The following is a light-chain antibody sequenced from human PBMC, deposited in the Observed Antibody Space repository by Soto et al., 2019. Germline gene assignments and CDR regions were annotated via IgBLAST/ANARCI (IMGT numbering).Light chain of an antibody. CDR2: AAS. V-gene: IGKV1-39*01. CDR3: QQSYSTPPT. CDR1: QSISNY. Sequence: DIQMTQSPSSLSASVGDRVTITCRASQSISNYLNWYQQKPGKAPKLLIYAASSLQSRVPSRFSGSGSGTDFTLTISSLQPEDFATYYCQQSYSTPPTFGQGTKVEIK. J-gene: IGKJ1*01.